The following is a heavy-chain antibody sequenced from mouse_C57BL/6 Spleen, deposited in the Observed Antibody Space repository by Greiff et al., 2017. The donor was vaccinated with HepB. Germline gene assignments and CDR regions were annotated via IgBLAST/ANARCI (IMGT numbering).Heavy chain of an antibody. J-gene: IGHJ3*01. D-gene: IGHD3-2*02. Sequence: EVHLVESGGGLVKPGGSLKLSCAASGFTFSSYTMSWVRQTPEKRLEWVATISGGGGNTYYPDSVKGRFTISRDNAKNTLYLQMSSLRSEDTALYYCARRGSGYGFAYWGQGTLVTVSA. CDR3: ARRGSGYGFAY. V-gene: IGHV5-9*01. CDR2: ISGGGGNT. CDR1: GFTFSSYT.